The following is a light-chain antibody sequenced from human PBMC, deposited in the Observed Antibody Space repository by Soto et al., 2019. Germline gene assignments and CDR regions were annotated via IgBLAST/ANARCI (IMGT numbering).Light chain of an antibody. V-gene: IGKV1-8*01. Sequence: AIRMTQSPSSLSASTGDRVTITCRASQGISSYLAWYQQKPGKAPKLLIYAASTLQSGVPSRFSGSGSGTDFTLTISSLQPEDFATYYCQQSYSTLGTFGPGTKVDIK. CDR1: QGISSY. CDR2: AAS. J-gene: IGKJ3*01. CDR3: QQSYSTLGT.